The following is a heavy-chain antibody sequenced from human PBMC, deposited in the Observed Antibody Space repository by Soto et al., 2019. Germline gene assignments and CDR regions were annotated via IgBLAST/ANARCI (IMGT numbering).Heavy chain of an antibody. Sequence: GESLKISCKGSGYSFTSYWISWVRQMPGKGLEWMGRIDPSDSYTNYSPSFQGHVTISADKSISTAYLQWSSLKASDTAMYYCARHKAYDTSGYSGVSYTFDIWGQGTMVTVSS. CDR1: GYSFTSYW. D-gene: IGHD3-22*01. J-gene: IGHJ3*02. CDR2: IDPSDSYT. V-gene: IGHV5-10-1*01. CDR3: ARHKAYDTSGYSGVSYTFDI.